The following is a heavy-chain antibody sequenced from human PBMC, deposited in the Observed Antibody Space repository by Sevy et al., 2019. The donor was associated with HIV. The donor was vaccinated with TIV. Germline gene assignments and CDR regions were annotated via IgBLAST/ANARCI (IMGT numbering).Heavy chain of an antibody. V-gene: IGHV1-2*04. CDR2: INPNSGGT. CDR1: GYTFTGYY. Sequence: ASVKVSCKASGYTFTGYYMHWVRQAPGQGLEWMGWINPNSGGTNYAQKFQGWVTMTRDTSISTAYMELSRLRSDDTAVYYCARSRAVAGTFYYYYDMDVWGKGTTVTVSS. J-gene: IGHJ6*03. CDR3: ARSRAVAGTFYYYYDMDV. D-gene: IGHD6-19*01.